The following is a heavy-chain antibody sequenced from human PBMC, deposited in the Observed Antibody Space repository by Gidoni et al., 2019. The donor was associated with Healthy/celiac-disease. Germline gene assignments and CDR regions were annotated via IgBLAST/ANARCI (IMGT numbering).Heavy chain of an antibody. CDR2: ISGSGGST. Sequence: EVQLLESGGGLVQPGGSLRLSCAASGFTFSSYAMSWVRQAPGKGLEWVSAISGSGGSTYYADSVKGRFTISRDNSKNTLYLQMNSLRAEDTAVYYCAKDSSLESSVPRGMDVWGQGTTVTVSS. V-gene: IGHV3-23*01. J-gene: IGHJ6*02. D-gene: IGHD3-3*01. CDR1: GFTFSSYA. CDR3: AKDSSLESSVPRGMDV.